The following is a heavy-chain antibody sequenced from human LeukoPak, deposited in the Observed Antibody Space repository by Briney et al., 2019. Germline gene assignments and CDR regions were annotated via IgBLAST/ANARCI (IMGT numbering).Heavy chain of an antibody. V-gene: IGHV4-38-2*02. J-gene: IGHJ4*02. CDR2: IFHSGNT. Sequence: SETLSLTCTVSGYSISSGYYWGWIRQPPGKGLEWIGSIFHSGNTYYNPSLKSRVSISVDTSKNQFSLKLSSVTAADTAVYYCARANYGYYFDYWGQGTLVTVSS. CDR3: ARANYGYYFDY. CDR1: GYSISSGYY. D-gene: IGHD3-10*01.